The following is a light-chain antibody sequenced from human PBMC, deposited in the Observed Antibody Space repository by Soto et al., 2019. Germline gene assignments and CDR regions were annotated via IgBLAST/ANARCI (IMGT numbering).Light chain of an antibody. Sequence: QSALAQPAAVSGSPGQSITISCTGSSSDVGGYRYVSCFQQHPGKAPKVIIYEVSNRPSGVSNRFSGSKSGNTASLTISGLQAEDEADYYCNSYSSTDTPYVFGTGTKVTVL. CDR2: EVS. CDR1: SSDVGGYRY. CDR3: NSYSSTDTPYV. V-gene: IGLV2-14*01. J-gene: IGLJ1*01.